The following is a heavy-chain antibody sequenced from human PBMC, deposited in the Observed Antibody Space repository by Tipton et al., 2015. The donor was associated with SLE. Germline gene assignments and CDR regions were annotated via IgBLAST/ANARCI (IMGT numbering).Heavy chain of an antibody. Sequence: TLSLTCAVYGGSFSGYYWSWIRQPPGKGLEWIGEINHRGSTNYNPFLKSQVTISVDRSKKQFSLKLRSVTAADTAVYYCAGCGGGSCYAYWGRGTPVTVSS. D-gene: IGHD2-15*01. V-gene: IGHV4-34*01. J-gene: IGHJ4*02. CDR1: GGSFSGYY. CDR3: AGCGGGSCYAY. CDR2: INHRGST.